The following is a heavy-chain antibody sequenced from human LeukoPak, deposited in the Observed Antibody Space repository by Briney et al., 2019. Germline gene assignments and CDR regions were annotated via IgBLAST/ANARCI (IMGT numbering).Heavy chain of an antibody. D-gene: IGHD1-1*01. Sequence: GGSLRLSCTASGFPFIEYSMNWVRQAPGKGLEWISYIGIDSGNTKYADSVRGRFTISADKAKNSLYLQMNSLRVEDTAVYYCARDHNYASDNWGQGTLVSVAS. V-gene: IGHV3-48*01. CDR1: GFPFIEYS. CDR3: ARDHNYASDN. CDR2: IGIDSGNT. J-gene: IGHJ4*02.